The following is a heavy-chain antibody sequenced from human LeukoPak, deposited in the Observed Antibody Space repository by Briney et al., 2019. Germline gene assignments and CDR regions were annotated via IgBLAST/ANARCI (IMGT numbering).Heavy chain of an antibody. D-gene: IGHD3-22*01. J-gene: IGHJ5*02. CDR3: ARVIYYDTNNWFDP. CDR1: GYTFTSYG. Sequence: ASVKVSCKASGYTFTSYGISWVRQAPGQGLEWMGWISAYNGNTNYAQKLQGRVTMTTDTSTSTVYMELRSLRSDDTAVYYCARVIYYDTNNWFDPWGQGTLVTVSS. CDR2: ISAYNGNT. V-gene: IGHV1-18*01.